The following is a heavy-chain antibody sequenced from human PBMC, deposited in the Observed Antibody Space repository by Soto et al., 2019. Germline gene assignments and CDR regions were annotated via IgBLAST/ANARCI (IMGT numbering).Heavy chain of an antibody. D-gene: IGHD3-22*01. CDR3: ARALEEYYYDSAGYYSGY. J-gene: IGHJ4*02. V-gene: IGHV1-69*12. Sequence: QVQLVQSGAEVKKPGSSVKVSCKASGGTFSTCAITWVRQAPGQGLEWMGGIIPVFGTAHYAQKFQGRVTITADDSTSTAYMELSSLRSEDTAVYYCARALEEYYYDSAGYYSGYWGQGTLVTVST. CDR2: IIPVFGTA. CDR1: GGTFSTCA.